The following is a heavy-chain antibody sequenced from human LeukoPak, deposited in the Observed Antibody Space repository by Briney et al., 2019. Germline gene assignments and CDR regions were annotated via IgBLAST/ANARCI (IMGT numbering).Heavy chain of an antibody. J-gene: IGHJ4*02. Sequence: TGGSLRLSCAASGFTFSSYAMHWVRQAPGKGLEWVAVISYDGSNKYYADSVKGRFTISRDNSKNTLYLQMNSLRAEDTAVYYCAKDRNSYGYIGFDYWGQGTLVTVSS. D-gene: IGHD5-18*01. CDR2: ISYDGSNK. CDR1: GFTFSSYA. V-gene: IGHV3-30*04. CDR3: AKDRNSYGYIGFDY.